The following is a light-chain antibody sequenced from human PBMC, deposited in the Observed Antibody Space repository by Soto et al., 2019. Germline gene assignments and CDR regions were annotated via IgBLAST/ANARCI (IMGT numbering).Light chain of an antibody. CDR2: GAS. Sequence: EIVLTQSPGTLSLSPGERATLSCRASQSVSSSYLAWYQHKPGQAPRLLIYGASNRATGIPYRFSGSGSGTDFTLTISRLEPEDLAVYYCQRYGSSPRFTFGPGTKVDIK. CDR1: QSVSSSY. CDR3: QRYGSSPRFT. J-gene: IGKJ3*01. V-gene: IGKV3-20*01.